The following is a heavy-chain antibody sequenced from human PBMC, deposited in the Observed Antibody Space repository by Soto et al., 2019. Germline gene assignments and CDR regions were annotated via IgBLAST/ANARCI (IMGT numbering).Heavy chain of an antibody. V-gene: IGHV3-33*01. CDR1: GFTFSSYG. CDR3: ARDGAAGTYDYYYGMDV. J-gene: IGHJ6*02. CDR2: IWYDGSNK. D-gene: IGHD6-13*01. Sequence: ESGGGVVQPGRSLRLSCAASGFTFSSYGMHWVRQAPGKGLEWVAVIWYDGSNKYYADSVKGRFTISRDNSKNTLYLQMNSLRAEDTAVYYCARDGAAGTYDYYYGMDVWGQGTTVTVSS.